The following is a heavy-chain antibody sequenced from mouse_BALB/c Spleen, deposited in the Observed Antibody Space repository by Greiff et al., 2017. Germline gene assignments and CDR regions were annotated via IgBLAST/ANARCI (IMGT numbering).Heavy chain of an antibody. J-gene: IGHJ4*01. V-gene: IGHV5-6-3*01. CDR3: ARDRAYAMDY. D-gene: IGHD3-1*01. Sequence: EVQRVESGGGLVQPGGSLKLSCAASGFTFSSYGMSWVRQTPDKRLELVATINSNGGSTYYPDSVKGRFTISRDNAKNTLYLQMSSLKSEDTAMYYCARDRAYAMDYWGQGTSVTVSS. CDR2: INSNGGST. CDR1: GFTFSSYG.